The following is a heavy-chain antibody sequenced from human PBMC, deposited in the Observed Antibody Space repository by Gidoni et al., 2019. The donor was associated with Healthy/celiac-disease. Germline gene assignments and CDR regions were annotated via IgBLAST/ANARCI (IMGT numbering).Heavy chain of an antibody. D-gene: IGHD2-15*01. CDR3: ARDPAYCSGGSCYYYFDL. CDR1: EYTFTRYY. CDR2: LTPSGGSK. J-gene: IGHJ2*01. Sequence: QVQLVQSGAEVKKPGGSVTVSCKASEYTFTRYYIHCVGQAPGQGLELMGILTPSGGSKSYAQKVQGRGTMTRDTSTSTVYMELSSLRSEDTAVYYCARDPAYCSGGSCYYYFDLWGRGTLVTVSS. V-gene: IGHV1-46*01.